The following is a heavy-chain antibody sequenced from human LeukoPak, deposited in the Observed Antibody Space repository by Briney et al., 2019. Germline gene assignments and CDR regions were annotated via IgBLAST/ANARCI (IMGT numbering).Heavy chain of an antibody. J-gene: IGHJ4*02. D-gene: IGHD3-3*01. CDR3: ARGPAALRFLEWPFDY. CDR1: GGSISSYY. V-gene: IGHV4-34*01. Sequence: SETLSLTCTVSGGSISSYYWSWIRQPPGKGLEWIGEINHSGSTNYNPSLKSRVTISVDTSKNQFSLKLSSVTAADTAVYYCARGPAALRFLEWPFDYWGQGTLVTVSS. CDR2: INHSGST.